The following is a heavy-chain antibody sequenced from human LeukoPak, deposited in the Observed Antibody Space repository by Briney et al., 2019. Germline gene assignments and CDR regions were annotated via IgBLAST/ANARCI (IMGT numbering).Heavy chain of an antibody. Sequence: GGSLRLSCAASGFTVSSNYMSWVRQAPGKGLEWVSVIYSGGSTYYADSVKGRFTISRDNSKNTLYLQMSSLRAEDTAVYYCARGTSSWYPRSAIYFDYWGQGTLVTVSS. V-gene: IGHV3-53*01. CDR2: IYSGGST. CDR1: GFTVSSNY. D-gene: IGHD6-13*01. J-gene: IGHJ4*02. CDR3: ARGTSSWYPRSAIYFDY.